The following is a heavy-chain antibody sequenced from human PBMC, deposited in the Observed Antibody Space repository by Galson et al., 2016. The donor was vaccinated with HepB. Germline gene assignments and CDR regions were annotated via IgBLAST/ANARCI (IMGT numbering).Heavy chain of an antibody. CDR3: ARDARGYNILTEGNFDL. Sequence: SVKVSCKASGGTFKNYAINWVRQAPGQGLEWMGGIIPRFGTTNYAQSFQGRVTITADESASTVYMELSSLRSDDTAVYYCARDARGYNILTEGNFDLWGQGTMVTVSS. CDR2: IIPRFGTT. V-gene: IGHV1-69*13. J-gene: IGHJ3*01. CDR1: GGTFKNYA. D-gene: IGHD3-9*01.